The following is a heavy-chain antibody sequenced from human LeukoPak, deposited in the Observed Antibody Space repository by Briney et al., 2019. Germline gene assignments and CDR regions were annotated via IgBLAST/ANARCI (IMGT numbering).Heavy chain of an antibody. D-gene: IGHD3-10*01. CDR2: FDPEDGET. V-gene: IGHV1-24*01. Sequence: ASVKVSCKVSGYTLTELSMHWVRQAPGKGLERMGGFDPEDGETIYAQKFQGRVTMTEDTSTDTAYMELSSLRSEDTAVYYCATGPRGVYYYGMDVWGQGTTVTVSS. J-gene: IGHJ6*02. CDR3: ATGPRGVYYYGMDV. CDR1: GYTLTELS.